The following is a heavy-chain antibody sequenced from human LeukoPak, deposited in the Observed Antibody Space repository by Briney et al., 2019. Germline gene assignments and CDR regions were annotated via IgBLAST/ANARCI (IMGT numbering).Heavy chain of an antibody. Sequence: PSETLSLTXTVSGGSISSGDYYWSWIRQPPGKGLEWIGYIYYSGSTYYNPSLKSRVTISVDTSKNQFSLKLSSVTAADTAVYYCARESTGGSIAATSWFDPWGQGTLVTVSP. V-gene: IGHV4-30-4*08. CDR3: ARESTGGSIAATSWFDP. J-gene: IGHJ5*02. CDR2: IYYSGST. CDR1: GGSISSGDYY. D-gene: IGHD6-6*01.